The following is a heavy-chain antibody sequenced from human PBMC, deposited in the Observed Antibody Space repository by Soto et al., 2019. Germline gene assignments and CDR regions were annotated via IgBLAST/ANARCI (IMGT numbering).Heavy chain of an antibody. CDR3: AREIAGAFEI. Sequence: QLQLQESGSGLVKPSQTLSLTCAVSGGSISSGGYAWSWIRQPPGKGLEWIGYIYYSGSTYYTPSRKSRVTISVDRSNNQFSLKLSSVTAADTAVYYCAREIAGAFEIWGQGTMVTVSS. J-gene: IGHJ3*02. V-gene: IGHV4-30-2*01. CDR1: GGSISSGGYA. D-gene: IGHD3-10*01. CDR2: IYYSGST.